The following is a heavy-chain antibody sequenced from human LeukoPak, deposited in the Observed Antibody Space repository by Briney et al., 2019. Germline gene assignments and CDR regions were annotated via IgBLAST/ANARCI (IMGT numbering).Heavy chain of an antibody. V-gene: IGHV4-59*01. J-gene: IGHJ6*03. CDR3: LRRSREGVVGPGAIFGYYYMDV. D-gene: IGHD2-15*01. CDR1: GDTITCYR. Sequence: SETLSLTCTVSGDTITCYRWTWIRQPPGKGLEWIAYMYNSGGTSYNPYLKSRVTISVDTAKNQFSLRHAHVTAADTGEYYDLRRSREGVVGPGAIFGYYYMDVWGKGTTVTVSS. CDR2: MYNSGGT.